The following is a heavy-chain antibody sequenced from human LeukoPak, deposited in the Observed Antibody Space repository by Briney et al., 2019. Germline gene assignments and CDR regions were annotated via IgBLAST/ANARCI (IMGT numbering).Heavy chain of an antibody. CDR3: TTDRYSGYSGTYHDFDY. Sequence: PGGSLRLSCAASGFTFSNAWMSWVRQSPGKGLEWVGRIKSKTDGGTTDYAAPVKGRFTISRDDSKNTLFLQMNSVNTDDTAVYYCTTDRYSGYSGTYHDFDYWGQGTLVTVSS. J-gene: IGHJ4*02. D-gene: IGHD1-26*01. V-gene: IGHV3-15*01. CDR2: IKSKTDGGTT. CDR1: GFTFSNAW.